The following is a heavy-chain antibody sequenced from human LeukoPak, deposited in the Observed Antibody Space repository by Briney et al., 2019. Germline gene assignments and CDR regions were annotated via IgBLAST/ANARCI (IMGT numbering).Heavy chain of an antibody. CDR2: IYYSGST. CDR3: VREYGSGSYYSDY. CDR1: GGSISSSSYY. J-gene: IGHJ4*02. D-gene: IGHD3-10*01. Sequence: SETLSLTCTVSGGSISSSSYYWGWIRQPPGKGLEWIGSIYYSGSTYYNPSLKSRVTISVDTSKNQFSLKLSSVTAADTAVYYCVREYGSGSYYSDYWGQGTLVTVSS. V-gene: IGHV4-39*07.